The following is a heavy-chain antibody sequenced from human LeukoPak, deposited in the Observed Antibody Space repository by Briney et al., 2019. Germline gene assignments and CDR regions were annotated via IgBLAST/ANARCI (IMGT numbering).Heavy chain of an antibody. CDR2: IYYSGST. Sequence: SETLSLTCTVSGGSISSGDYYWSWIRQPPGKGLEWIGYIYYSGSTYYNPSLKSRVTISADTSKHQFSLKLSSATAADTAVYYCARDHSSGVDYWGQGTLVTVSS. J-gene: IGHJ4*02. D-gene: IGHD5-18*01. CDR3: ARDHSSGVDY. V-gene: IGHV4-30-4*08. CDR1: GGSISSGDYY.